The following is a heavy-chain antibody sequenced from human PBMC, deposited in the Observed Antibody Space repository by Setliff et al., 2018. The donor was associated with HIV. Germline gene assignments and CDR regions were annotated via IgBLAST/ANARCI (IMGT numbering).Heavy chain of an antibody. V-gene: IGHV3-33*01. CDR1: GFTFSTHA. CDR3: ARKYYYDSSGYYSFDS. J-gene: IGHJ4*02. CDR2: IWYDGSNK. Sequence: GGSLRLSCGASGFTFSTHAMHWVRQAPGKALEWVAYIWYDGSNKYYADSVKGRFAISRDNSKNTLYLQMNSLRAEDTALYYCARKYYYDSSGYYSFDSWGQGTLVTSPQ. D-gene: IGHD3-22*01.